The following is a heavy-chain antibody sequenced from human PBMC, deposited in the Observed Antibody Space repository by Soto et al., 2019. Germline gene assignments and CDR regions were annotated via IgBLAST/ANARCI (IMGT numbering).Heavy chain of an antibody. J-gene: IGHJ4*02. CDR3: ARGRAAGTKRAFDY. CDR2: IYYSGST. CDR1: GGSISSNY. Sequence: QVQLQESGPGLVKPSETLSLTCTVSGGSISSNYWSWIRQPPGKGLEWIGYIYYSGSTNYNPSLKSRVTISVDTSKNQFSLKLSSVTAADTAVYYCARGRAAGTKRAFDYWGQGTLVTVSS. D-gene: IGHD6-13*01. V-gene: IGHV4-59*01.